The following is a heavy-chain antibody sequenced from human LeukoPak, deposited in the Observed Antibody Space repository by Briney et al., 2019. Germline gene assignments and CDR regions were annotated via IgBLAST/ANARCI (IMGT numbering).Heavy chain of an antibody. D-gene: IGHD2-15*01. V-gene: IGHV4-59*01. CDR2: IYYSGST. Sequence: PSETLSLTCTVSGGSISSYYWSWIRQPPGKGLEWIGYIYYSGSTNYNPSLKSRVTISVDTSKNQFSLKLSSVTAADTAVYYCARARWWFDLWGRGTLVTVSS. CDR3: ARARWWFDL. CDR1: GGSISSYY. J-gene: IGHJ2*01.